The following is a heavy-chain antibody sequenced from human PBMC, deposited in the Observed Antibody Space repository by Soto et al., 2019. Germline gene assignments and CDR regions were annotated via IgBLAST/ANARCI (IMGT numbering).Heavy chain of an antibody. V-gene: IGHV1-18*01. CDR1: GYTFTNYA. Sequence: QVQLVQSGAEVEKPGASVKVSCKASGYTFTNYAIIWVRQAPGQGLEWMGWINIDNGNTNYAQKFQGRVTMTTDTAKSTAYMELRSLRSDDTAVYYCGRDAVKWNDGLDDDFYGMDVWGQGTTVTVSS. J-gene: IGHJ6*02. D-gene: IGHD1-1*01. CDR3: GRDAVKWNDGLDDDFYGMDV. CDR2: INIDNGNT.